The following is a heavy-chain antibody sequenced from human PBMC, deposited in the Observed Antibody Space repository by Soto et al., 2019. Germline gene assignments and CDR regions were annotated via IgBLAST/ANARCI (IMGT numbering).Heavy chain of an antibody. CDR3: AGGEDAGCCSGGSCSGGWCDP. J-gene: IGHJ5*02. Sequence: EVQLVESGGGLVQPGGSLRLSCAASGFTFSSYWMHWVRQAPGKGLVWVSRINSDGRSTSYADSVKGRITISRDNAKSTVYLQMNSLRTEDTAVYYCAGGEDAGCCSGGSCSGGWCDPWGQGSLVTVSS. V-gene: IGHV3-74*01. D-gene: IGHD2-15*01. CDR1: GFTFSSYW. CDR2: INSDGRST.